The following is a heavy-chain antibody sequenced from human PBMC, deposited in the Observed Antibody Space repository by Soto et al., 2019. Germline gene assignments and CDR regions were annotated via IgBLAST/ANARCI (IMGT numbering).Heavy chain of an antibody. D-gene: IGHD3-22*01. Sequence: PWYTISITRTVSGGTINSGDYYWGWSRKPPGQGLEWIGYIYYSWSTYYNPSLKSRVTISLDTSKNQFSLKLSSVTAADTSVYYCARGDSSGYAFDCWGQGTRVTGSS. CDR1: GGTINSGDYY. J-gene: IGHJ4*02. V-gene: IGHV4-30-4*02. CDR3: ARGDSSGYAFDC. CDR2: IYYSWST.